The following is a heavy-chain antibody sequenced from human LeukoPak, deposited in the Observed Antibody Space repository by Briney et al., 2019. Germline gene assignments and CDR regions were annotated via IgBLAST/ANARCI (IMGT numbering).Heavy chain of an antibody. CDR3: VKEAGNSGTHYMHV. CDR2: VSSSGFST. D-gene: IGHD2/OR15-2a*01. V-gene: IGHV3-23*01. CDR1: GFTFNEYV. Sequence: PGGSLRLSCAVSGFTFNEYVMSWVRQAPGIGLEWVSAVSSSGFSTYYADSVKGRFTISRDNFKNTLYLQLIILSGESTTVYYCVKEAGNSGTHYMHVWGKRTTVPLSS. J-gene: IGHJ6*03.